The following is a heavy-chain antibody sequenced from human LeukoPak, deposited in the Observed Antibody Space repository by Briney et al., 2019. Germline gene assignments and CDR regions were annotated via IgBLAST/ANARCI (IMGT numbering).Heavy chain of an antibody. CDR1: GGPISSSSYY. D-gene: IGHD3-10*01. J-gene: IGHJ4*02. CDR3: ARVTGAKFTMVRGVPDY. CDR2: IYYRGSA. V-gene: IGHV4-39*07. Sequence: SETLSLTCSVSGGPISSSSYYWGWIRQPPGKGLEWIGSIYYRGSAYYNPSLKSRVTISVDTSKNQFSLKLSSVTAADTAVYYCARVTGAKFTMVRGVPDYWGQGTLVTVSS.